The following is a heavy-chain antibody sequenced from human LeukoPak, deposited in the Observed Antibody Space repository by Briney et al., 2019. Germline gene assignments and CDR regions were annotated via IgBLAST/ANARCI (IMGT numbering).Heavy chain of an antibody. CDR1: GFTFSSYW. V-gene: IGHV3-7*03. CDR2: IKEDGSEE. D-gene: IGHD5-18*01. CDR3: ARVRHSYGRAFDY. Sequence: PGGSLRLSCAASGFTFSSYWMSWVRQAPGKGLEWVANIKEDGSEEFYVDSVKGRLTTSRDNAKNSLYLQMNSLRAEDTAVYYCARVRHSYGRAFDYWGQGTLVTVSS. J-gene: IGHJ4*02.